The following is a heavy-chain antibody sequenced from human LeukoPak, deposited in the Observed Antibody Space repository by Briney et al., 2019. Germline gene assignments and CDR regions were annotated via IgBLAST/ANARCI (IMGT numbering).Heavy chain of an antibody. CDR3: ARGPHSSSWYPFYYYYMDV. D-gene: IGHD6-13*01. Sequence: ASVKVSCKSSGSAFTCYDINWERKPKGPGLEWMCWMNPNSGNTGYAQKVRGRVTMTSTTSISTAYMERCILRSEDTAVNYCARGPHSSSWYPFYYYYMDVWGKGTTVTVSS. CDR2: MNPNSGNT. J-gene: IGHJ6*03. V-gene: IGHV1-8*01. CDR1: GSAFTCYD.